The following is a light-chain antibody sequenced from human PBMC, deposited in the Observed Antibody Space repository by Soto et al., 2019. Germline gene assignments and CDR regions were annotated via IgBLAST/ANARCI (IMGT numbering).Light chain of an antibody. CDR1: QSVSID. CDR2: GAS. V-gene: IGKV3-15*01. CDR3: QKSNKALLSII. J-gene: IGKJ5*01. Sequence: EIVMTQSPATLSVSPGERATRSCRARQSVSIDLAWYQQNPGKAPRILIYGASTRATDTPVRFRGSGSGTEFTLTISSLQSQDFEGFHCQKSNKALLSIIFGQGTRLEIK.